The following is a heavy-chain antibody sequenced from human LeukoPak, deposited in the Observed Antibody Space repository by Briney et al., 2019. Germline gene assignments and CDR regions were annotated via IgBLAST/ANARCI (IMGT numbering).Heavy chain of an antibody. D-gene: IGHD3-16*02. V-gene: IGHV3-23*01. CDR1: GFTFSSYA. CDR3: AIPALDDYVWGSYRHWYYFDY. CDR2: ISGSGGST. J-gene: IGHJ4*02. Sequence: HTGGSLRLSCAASGFTFSSYAMSWVRQAPGKGLEWVSAISGSGGSTYYADSVKGRFTISRDNSKNTLYLQMNSLRAEDTAVYYCAIPALDDYVWGSYRHWYYFDYWGQGTLVTVSS.